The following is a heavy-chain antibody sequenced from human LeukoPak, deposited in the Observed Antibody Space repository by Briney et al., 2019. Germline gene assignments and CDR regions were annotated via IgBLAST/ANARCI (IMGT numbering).Heavy chain of an antibody. Sequence: SETLSLTCTVSGGSISSYYWTWIRQSPGKGLEWIGYIYYSGSTKYNPSLKSRVTMSVDTSKNRFSLKLSSVTAADTAVYYCARHRGYCSSTSCSYNWFDPWGQGTLVTVSS. J-gene: IGHJ5*02. V-gene: IGHV4-59*08. CDR2: IYYSGST. CDR1: GGSISSYY. CDR3: ARHRGYCSSTSCSYNWFDP. D-gene: IGHD2-2*03.